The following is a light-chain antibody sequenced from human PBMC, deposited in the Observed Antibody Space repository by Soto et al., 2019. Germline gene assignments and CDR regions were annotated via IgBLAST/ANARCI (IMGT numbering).Light chain of an antibody. J-gene: IGKJ1*01. V-gene: IGKV3-20*01. CDR2: GAS. CDR3: QQYGSSPTWT. Sequence: EIVLTQSPGTLSLSPGERATLSCRASQSVSSSYLAWYQQKPGQAPRRLIYGASSRATGIPDRFSGSGSGTDFTLTISRREPEDFAVYYCQQYGSSPTWTFGQGNKVEIK. CDR1: QSVSSSY.